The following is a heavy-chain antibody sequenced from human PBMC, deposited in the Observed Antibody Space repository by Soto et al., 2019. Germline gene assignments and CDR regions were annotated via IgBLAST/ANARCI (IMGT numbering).Heavy chain of an antibody. CDR1: GFTFDDYG. V-gene: IGHV3-20*04. CDR2: INWNGGST. J-gene: IGHJ6*02. D-gene: IGHD3-10*01. Sequence: PGGSLRLSCAASGFTFDDYGMSWVRQAPGKGLEWVSGINWNGGSTCYADSVKGRFTISRDNAKNSLYLQMNSLRAEDTALYYCARALWFGEPYYYYGMDVWGQGTTVTVSS. CDR3: ARALWFGEPYYYYGMDV.